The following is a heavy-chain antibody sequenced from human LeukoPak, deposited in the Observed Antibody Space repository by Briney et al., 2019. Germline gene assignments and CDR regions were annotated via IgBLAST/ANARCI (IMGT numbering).Heavy chain of an antibody. D-gene: IGHD2-2*01. CDR3: ARGDIVVVPAAKWSGDAFDI. Sequence: PGGSLRLSCAASGFTFSSYSMNWVRRAPGKGLEWVSYISSSSSTIYYADSVKGRFTISRDNAKNSLYLQMNSLRAEDTAVYYCARGDIVVVPAAKWSGDAFDIWGQGTMVTVSS. CDR1: GFTFSSYS. J-gene: IGHJ3*02. CDR2: ISSSSSTI. V-gene: IGHV3-48*01.